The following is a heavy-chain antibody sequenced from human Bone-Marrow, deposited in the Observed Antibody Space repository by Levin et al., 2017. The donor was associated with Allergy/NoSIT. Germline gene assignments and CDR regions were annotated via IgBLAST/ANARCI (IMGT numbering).Heavy chain of an antibody. Sequence: GASVKVSCQASGYTFTDYYIHWVRQAPGQRLQWMGWINPESGDTNYLHSFQGRVTMTRDTSITTAYMDLTRLTSDDTALYYCARGGNKHRTYDPWGQGTLVIVSS. V-gene: IGHV1-2*02. J-gene: IGHJ5*02. CDR1: GYTFTDYY. CDR3: ARGGNKHRTYDP. CDR2: INPESGDT. D-gene: IGHD1-14*01.